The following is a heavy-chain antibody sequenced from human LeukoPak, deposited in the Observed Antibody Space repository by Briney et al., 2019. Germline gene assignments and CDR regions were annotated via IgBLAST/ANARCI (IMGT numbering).Heavy chain of an antibody. Sequence: SETLSLTCAVYGGSFSGYYWSWTRQPPGKGLEWIGEINHSGSTNYNPSLKSRVTISVDTSKNQFSLKLSSVTAADTAVHYCARGWVYSGYLFDYWGQGTLVTVSS. V-gene: IGHV4-34*01. CDR2: INHSGST. J-gene: IGHJ4*02. CDR1: GGSFSGYY. D-gene: IGHD5-12*01. CDR3: ARGWVYSGYLFDY.